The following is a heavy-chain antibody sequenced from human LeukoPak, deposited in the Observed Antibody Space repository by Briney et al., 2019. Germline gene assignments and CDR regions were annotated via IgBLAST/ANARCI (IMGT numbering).Heavy chain of an antibody. V-gene: IGHV3-48*01. CDR1: GFTFKNFN. J-gene: IGHJ4*02. CDR3: ARENYADLFDY. D-gene: IGHD3-16*01. CDR2: ISSSSSSI. Sequence: GGPRRLSCAPSGFTFKNFNMHWLPKAPGKGLECISYISSSSSSIYSADSVQGRFTVSRDNAKNSLFLQMNSLRAEDTAVYYCARENYADLFDYWGQGTLVTVSS.